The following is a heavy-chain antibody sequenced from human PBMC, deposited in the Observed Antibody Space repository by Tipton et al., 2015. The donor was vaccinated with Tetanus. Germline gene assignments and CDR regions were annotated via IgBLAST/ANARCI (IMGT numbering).Heavy chain of an antibody. CDR2: IYSSGRA. D-gene: IGHD3-22*01. J-gene: IGHJ3*02. CDR1: GGSISGSSYY. CDR3: ARDRSPAYYSDYSDYVWAFDI. Sequence: GLVKPSETLSLTCTVSGGSISGSSYYWGWIRQPPGKGLEWIGYIYSSGRAHYSPSLKSRVTISQDTSKNQFSLKLTSVTAADTAVYYCARDRSPAYYSDYSDYVWAFDIWGQGTMVSVSS. V-gene: IGHV4-30-4*08.